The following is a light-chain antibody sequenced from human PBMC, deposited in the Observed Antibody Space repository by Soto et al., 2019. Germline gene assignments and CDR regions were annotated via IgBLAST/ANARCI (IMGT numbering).Light chain of an antibody. V-gene: IGKV3-15*01. CDR2: GAS. J-gene: IGKJ1*01. CDR1: QSVSSN. CDR3: QQYNNWPWT. Sequence: EIVMTQSPATLSVSPGERATLSCRASQSVSSNLAGYQQKPGQAPRLLIYGASSRATGIPARFSGSGSGTEFTLTISSLPSEDFAVYDCQQYNNWPWTFGQWTKVEIK.